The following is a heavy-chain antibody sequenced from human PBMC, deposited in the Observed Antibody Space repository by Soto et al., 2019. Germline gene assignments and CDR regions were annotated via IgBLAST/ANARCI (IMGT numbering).Heavy chain of an antibody. V-gene: IGHV3-30-3*01. Sequence: PGGSLRLSCAASGFTFSSYAMHWVRQAPGKGLEWVAVISYDGSNKYYADSVKGRFTISRGNSKNTLYLQMNSLRAEDTAVYYCARDGSIFGTSYFDYWGQGTLVTVSS. CDR1: GFTFSSYA. J-gene: IGHJ4*02. D-gene: IGHD3-3*01. CDR2: ISYDGSNK. CDR3: ARDGSIFGTSYFDY.